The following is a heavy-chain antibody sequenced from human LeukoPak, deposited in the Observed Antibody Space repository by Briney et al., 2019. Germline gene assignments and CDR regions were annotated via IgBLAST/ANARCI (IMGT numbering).Heavy chain of an antibody. CDR1: GFTFSSYA. Sequence: GGSLRLSCAASGFTFSSYAMSWVRQAPGKGLEWVSAISGSGGSTYYADSVKGRFTISRDNAKNSLYLQMNSLRAEDTAVYYCARVSRAGWLNDYWGQGTLVTVSS. J-gene: IGHJ4*02. CDR3: ARVSRAGWLNDY. CDR2: ISGSGGST. V-gene: IGHV3-23*01. D-gene: IGHD6-19*01.